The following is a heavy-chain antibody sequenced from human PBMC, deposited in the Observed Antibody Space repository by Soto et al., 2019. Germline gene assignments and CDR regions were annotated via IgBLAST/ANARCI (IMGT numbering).Heavy chain of an antibody. CDR2: INAGNGNT. J-gene: IGHJ4*02. D-gene: IGHD5-12*01. Sequence: QVQLVQSGAEVKKPGASVKVSCKASGYTFTSYAMLWVRQAPGQRLEWMGWINAGNGNTKYSQKFQGRGTITRDTSASTAYMELSSLRSEDTAVYYCARAQNLEMATPWGQGTVVTVSS. CDR1: GYTFTSYA. V-gene: IGHV1-3*01. CDR3: ARAQNLEMATP.